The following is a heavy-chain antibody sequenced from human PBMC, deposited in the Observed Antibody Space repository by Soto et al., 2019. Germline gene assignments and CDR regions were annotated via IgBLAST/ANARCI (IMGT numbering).Heavy chain of an antibody. CDR1: GFTFSSYA. Sequence: QVQLVESGGGVVQPGRSLRLSCAASGFTFSSYAMHWVRQAPGKGLEWVAVISYDGSNKYYADSVKGRFTISRDNSKNTLYLQMNSLRAEDTAVYYSLAVPAANEYYYYGMDVWGQGTTVTVSS. J-gene: IGHJ6*02. CDR2: ISYDGSNK. V-gene: IGHV3-30-3*01. D-gene: IGHD2-2*01. CDR3: LAVPAANEYYYYGMDV.